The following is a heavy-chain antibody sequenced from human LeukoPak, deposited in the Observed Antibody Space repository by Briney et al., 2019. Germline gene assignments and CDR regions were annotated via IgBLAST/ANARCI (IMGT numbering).Heavy chain of an antibody. V-gene: IGHV3-53*01. CDR3: ARGGGAYCGGDCWRAFDI. CDR1: GLSVSSNY. D-gene: IGHD2-21*02. J-gene: IGHJ3*02. CDR2: IYSGVST. Sequence: GGSLRLSCAASGLSVSSNYMSWVRQAPGTGLEWVAVIYSGVSTYYAVSVKGRFTISRDNSKDTLYLQMNSLRVEDTAMYYCARGGGAYCGGDCWRAFDIWGQGTVVTVSS.